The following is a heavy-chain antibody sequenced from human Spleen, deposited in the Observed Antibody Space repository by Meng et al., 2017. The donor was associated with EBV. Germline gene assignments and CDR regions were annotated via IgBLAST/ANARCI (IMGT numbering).Heavy chain of an antibody. CDR1: GGPSGTYS. V-gene: IGHV1-69*01. D-gene: IGHD3-16*01. Sequence: QEYPVQSGAEVKQPGSAVKASCQAFGGPSGTYSIAWVRQAPGRGLEGMGGIITLSGTPTYAQKFQGRLTITADPSTRTTYMELRGLTSDDTAIYYCARGHYDGYWGQGTLVTVSS. CDR3: ARGHYDGY. CDR2: IITLSGTP. J-gene: IGHJ4*02.